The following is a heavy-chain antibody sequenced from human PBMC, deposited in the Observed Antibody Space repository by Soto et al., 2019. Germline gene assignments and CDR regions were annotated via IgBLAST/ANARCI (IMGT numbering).Heavy chain of an antibody. J-gene: IGHJ4*02. D-gene: IGHD3-9*01. V-gene: IGHV4-59*01. CDR1: GGSISTYY. CDR2: IYYSGST. CDR3: ARGPRHDILTGYSYYFDY. Sequence: SETLSLTCTVSGGSISTYYWSWIRQPPGKGLEWIGYIYYSGSTNYNPSLRSRVTISADTSKDQFSLKLRCVTAADTAVYYCARGPRHDILTGYSYYFDYWGQGTLVTVSS.